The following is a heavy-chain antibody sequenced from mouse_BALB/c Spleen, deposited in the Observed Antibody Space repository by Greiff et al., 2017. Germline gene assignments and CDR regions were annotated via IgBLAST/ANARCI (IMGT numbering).Heavy chain of an antibody. CDR3: ARDRGGVAWFAY. CDR2: INSNGGST. CDR1: GFTFSSYG. Sequence: EVMLVESGGGLVQPGGSLKLSCAASGFTFSSYGMSWVRQTPDKRLELVATINSNGGSTYYPDSVKGRFTISRDNAKNTLYLQMSSLKSEDTAMYYCARDRGGVAWFAYWGQGTLVTVSA. V-gene: IGHV5-6-3*01. D-gene: IGHD3-1*01. J-gene: IGHJ3*01.